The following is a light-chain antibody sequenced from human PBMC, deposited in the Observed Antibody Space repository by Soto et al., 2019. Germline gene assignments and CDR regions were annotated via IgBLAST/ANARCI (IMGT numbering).Light chain of an antibody. CDR3: QQYNNWPLT. V-gene: IGKV3-15*01. CDR2: GAS. Sequence: EIVMTQSPATLSVSPGERATLSCRASQSTNNYLAWYQQKPGQAPRLLIDGASTRATGIPARFSGSGSGTEFTLTISSLQSEDFAVYYCQQYNNWPLTIGGGTKVEI. CDR1: QSTNNY. J-gene: IGKJ4*01.